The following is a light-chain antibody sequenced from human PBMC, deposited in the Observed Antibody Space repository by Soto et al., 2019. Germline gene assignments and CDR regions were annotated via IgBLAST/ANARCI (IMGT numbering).Light chain of an antibody. CDR3: QQSNSFPRT. CDR2: AAS. J-gene: IGKJ4*01. CDR1: QAVSTW. V-gene: IGKV1-12*01. Sequence: DIQMTQSPSFVSASVGDRVTITCRASQAVSTWLAWYQQKPGDAPKLLIYAASTLQSGVPSRFSGSGSGTDFTLTIRSLQPEDFVTYYCQQSNSFPRTFGGGTKVEIK.